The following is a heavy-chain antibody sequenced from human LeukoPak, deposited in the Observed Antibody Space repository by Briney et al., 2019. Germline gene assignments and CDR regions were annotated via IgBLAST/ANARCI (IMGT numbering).Heavy chain of an antibody. V-gene: IGHV1-69*05. Sequence: SVKVSCKASGGIFSSYVISWVRQARGQGLDGMGRIIHIFGTANFVQKLQGRLTITTDESTSTAYMELSSLRSEDTAVYYCARRGVGYCSGGSCYFYYWGQGTLVTVSS. CDR3: ARRGVGYCSGGSCYFYY. D-gene: IGHD2-15*01. CDR2: IIHIFGTA. CDR1: GGIFSSYV. J-gene: IGHJ4*02.